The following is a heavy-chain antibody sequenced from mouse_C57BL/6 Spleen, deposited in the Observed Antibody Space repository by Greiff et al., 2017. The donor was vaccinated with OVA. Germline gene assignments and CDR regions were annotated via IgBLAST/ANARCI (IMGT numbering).Heavy chain of an antibody. CDR1: GYTFTSYW. Sequence: VQLQQPGAELVKPGASVKLSCKASGYTFTSYWMQWVKQRPGQGLEWIGEIDPSDGCTNYNEKFKSKATLTVDKSSSTAYMQLSSLTSEASAVYDGSICGKEDYGGKGTTLTVSS. CDR3: SICGKEDY. V-gene: IGHV1-50*01. J-gene: IGHJ2*01. CDR2: IDPSDGCT.